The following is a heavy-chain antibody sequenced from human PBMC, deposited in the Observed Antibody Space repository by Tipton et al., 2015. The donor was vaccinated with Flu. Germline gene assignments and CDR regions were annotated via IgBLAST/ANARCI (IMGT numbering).Heavy chain of an antibody. CDR1: GFTFSNYE. CDR2: ISSGGSTI. V-gene: IGHV3-48*03. Sequence: VQLVQSGGGLGQPGGSLRLSCAASGFTFSNYEMNWVRQAPGKGLEWISYISSGGSTIYYADSVKGRFTVSRDNAKKSLYLQMNSLRVEDTAVYYCASRLLSSDWYYGVDSWGQGTLVTVSA. J-gene: IGHJ4*02. D-gene: IGHD6-19*01. CDR3: ASRLLSSDWYYGVDS.